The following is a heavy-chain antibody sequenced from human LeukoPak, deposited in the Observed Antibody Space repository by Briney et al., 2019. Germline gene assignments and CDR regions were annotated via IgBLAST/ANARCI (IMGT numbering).Heavy chain of an antibody. CDR2: MNPNSGNT. CDR3: ARGPGTAMVRGVKYYYYYMDV. CDR1: GYTFTSYD. J-gene: IGHJ6*03. D-gene: IGHD3-10*01. Sequence: ASVKVSCKASGYTFTSYDINWVRQATGQGLEWMGWMNPNSGNTGYAQKFQGRVTITRNTSISTAYMELSSLRSEDTAVYYCARGPGTAMVRGVKYYYYYMDVWGKGTTVTVPS. V-gene: IGHV1-8*03.